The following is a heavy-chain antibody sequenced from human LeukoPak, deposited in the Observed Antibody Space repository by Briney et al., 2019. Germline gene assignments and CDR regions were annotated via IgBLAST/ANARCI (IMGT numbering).Heavy chain of an antibody. Sequence: SGGSLRLSCAASGFTFSSYGMHWVRQAPGKGLEWVAVISYDGSNKYYADSVKGRFTISRDNSKNTLYLQMNSLRAEDTAVYYCAKAGLVGTYRDWSQGALVTVSS. D-gene: IGHD1-26*01. CDR2: ISYDGSNK. V-gene: IGHV3-30*18. J-gene: IGHJ4*02. CDR1: GFTFSSYG. CDR3: AKAGLVGTYRD.